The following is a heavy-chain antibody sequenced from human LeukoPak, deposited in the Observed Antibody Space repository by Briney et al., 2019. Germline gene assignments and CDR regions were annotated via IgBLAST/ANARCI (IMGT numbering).Heavy chain of an antibody. Sequence: SETLSLTCTVSGYFINSGYYWGWIRQPPGKGLEWIGSIYHSGSTYYNPSLKSRVTISVDTSKNQFSLKLSSVTAADTAVYYCASVGGAFDIWGQGTMVTVSS. D-gene: IGHD1-26*01. CDR1: GYFINSGYY. CDR3: ASVGGAFDI. V-gene: IGHV4-38-2*02. CDR2: IYHSGST. J-gene: IGHJ3*02.